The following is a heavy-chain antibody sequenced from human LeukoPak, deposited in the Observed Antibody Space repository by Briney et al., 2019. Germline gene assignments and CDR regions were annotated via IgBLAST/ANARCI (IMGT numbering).Heavy chain of an antibody. CDR1: GGSISSYY. V-gene: IGHV4-59*01. J-gene: IGHJ4*02. CDR3: ARAEAYWYGY. D-gene: IGHD2-8*02. Sequence: SETLSLTCTVSGGSISSYYWSWIRQPPGKGLEWIGYIYYSGSTNYNPSLKSRVTISVDTSKNQFFLKLSSVTAADTAVYYCARAEAYWYGYWGQGTLVTVSS. CDR2: IYYSGST.